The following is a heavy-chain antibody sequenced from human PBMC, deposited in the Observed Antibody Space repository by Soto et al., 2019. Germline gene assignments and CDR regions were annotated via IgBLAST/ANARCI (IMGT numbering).Heavy chain of an antibody. V-gene: IGHV3-23*01. D-gene: IGHD6-13*01. CDR3: AKEGRYSSRRGYFDY. Sequence: EVQLLESGGGLVQPGGSLRLSCAASGFTFSSYGMSWVRQAPGKGLEWVSGISGSGGSTYYADSVKGRFTISRDNPKNTLYLQMNSLRAEDTAVYYCAKEGRYSSRRGYFDYWGQGTLVTVSS. CDR2: ISGSGGST. J-gene: IGHJ4*02. CDR1: GFTFSSYG.